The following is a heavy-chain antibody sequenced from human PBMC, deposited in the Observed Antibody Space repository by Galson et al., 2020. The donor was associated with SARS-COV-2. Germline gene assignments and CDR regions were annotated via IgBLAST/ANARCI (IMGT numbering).Heavy chain of an antibody. CDR2: INGYKGDT. Sequence: ASVKVSCKASGYTFTSKGIGWVRQAPGQGLEWMGWINGYKGDTNYAQKLKGRVTMTTDTSTSTAYMELRSLRTDDTAVYYCARRAEGGADYWGQVTLVTVSS. CDR3: ARRAEGGADY. J-gene: IGHJ4*02. D-gene: IGHD2-21*01. CDR1: GYTFTSKG. V-gene: IGHV1-18*01.